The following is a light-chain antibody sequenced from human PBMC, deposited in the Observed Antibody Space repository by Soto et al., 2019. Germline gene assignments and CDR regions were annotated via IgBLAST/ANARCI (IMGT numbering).Light chain of an antibody. Sequence: EIVLTQSPATLSLSPGERAPLSCRASQSVSSYLAWYQQKPGQAPRLLIYDASNRATGIPARFSGSGSGTDFTLTISSLEPEDFAVYYCQQRSNWPPYTLGQGTKLEIK. J-gene: IGKJ2*01. CDR2: DAS. CDR1: QSVSSY. CDR3: QQRSNWPPYT. V-gene: IGKV3-11*01.